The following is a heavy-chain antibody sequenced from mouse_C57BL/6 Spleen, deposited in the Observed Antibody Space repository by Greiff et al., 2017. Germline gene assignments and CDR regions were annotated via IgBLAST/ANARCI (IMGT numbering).Heavy chain of an antibody. CDR1: GFSLTSYG. CDR3: ASTAQATDYAMDY. D-gene: IGHD3-2*02. Sequence: QVQLKESGPGLVAPSQSLSITCTVSGFSLTSYGVSWVRQPPGKGLEWLGVIVGDGSTNYHSALISILGISKDNSKSQVFLKLNSLQTDDTATYYGASTAQATDYAMDYWGQGTSVTVSS. J-gene: IGHJ4*01. CDR2: IVGDGST. V-gene: IGHV2-3*01.